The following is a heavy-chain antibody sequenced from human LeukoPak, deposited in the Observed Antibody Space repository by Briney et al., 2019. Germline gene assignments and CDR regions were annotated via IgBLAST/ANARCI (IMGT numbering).Heavy chain of an antibody. D-gene: IGHD4-11*01. CDR2: IYSGGGT. V-gene: IGHV3-53*01. Sequence: PGGSLRLSCAASGFTVSSIYMSWVRQAPGKGLQWVSLIYSGGGTYYADSVKGRFTISRDNSKNTLYLQMNSLRAEDTAVYYCATWVPYSNYRGVDYWGQGTLVTVSS. CDR3: ATWVPYSNYRGVDY. J-gene: IGHJ4*02. CDR1: GFTVSSIY.